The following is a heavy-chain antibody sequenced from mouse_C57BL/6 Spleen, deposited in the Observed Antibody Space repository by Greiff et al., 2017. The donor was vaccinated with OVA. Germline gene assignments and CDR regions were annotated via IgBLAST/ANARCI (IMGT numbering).Heavy chain of an antibody. D-gene: IGHD2-5*01. CDR3: ARALYYSNYVYAMDY. CDR1: GYSITSGYY. CDR2: ISYDGSN. V-gene: IGHV3-6*01. J-gene: IGHJ4*01. Sequence: ESGPGLVKPSQSLSLTCSVTGYSITSGYYWNWIRQFPGNKLEWMGYISYDGSNNYNPSLKNRNSITRDTSKNQFFLKLNSVTTEDTATYYCARALYYSNYVYAMDYWGQGTSVTVSS.